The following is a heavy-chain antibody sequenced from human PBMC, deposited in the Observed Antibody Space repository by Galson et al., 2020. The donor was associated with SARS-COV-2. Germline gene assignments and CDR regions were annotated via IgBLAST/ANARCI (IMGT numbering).Heavy chain of an antibody. J-gene: IGHJ4*02. Sequence: GGSLRLPCAASGFTFSMNWMSWVRQAPGRGLEWVANIQQDGGEKYYVDSVKGRFTISRDNAENSLYLQMSSVGAEDTAVYYWARDKSEYDWAFDYWGQGAMVTVSS. D-gene: IGHD1-1*01. V-gene: IGHV3-7*03. CDR3: ARDKSEYDWAFDY. CDR2: IQQDGGEK. CDR1: GFTFSMNW.